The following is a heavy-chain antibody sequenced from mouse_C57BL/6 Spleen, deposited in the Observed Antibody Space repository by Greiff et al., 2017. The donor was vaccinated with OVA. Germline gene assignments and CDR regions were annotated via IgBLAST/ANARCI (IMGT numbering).Heavy chain of an antibody. Sequence: EVQVVESGGGLVKPGGSLKLSCAASGFTFSDYGMHWVRQAPEKGLEWVAYISSGSSAIYYADTVKGRFTISRDNAKNTLFLQMTSLRSEDTAMYYCARDYYGSSFAYWGQGTLVTVSA. D-gene: IGHD1-1*01. CDR1: GFTFSDYG. CDR2: ISSGSSAI. J-gene: IGHJ3*01. V-gene: IGHV5-17*01. CDR3: ARDYYGSSFAY.